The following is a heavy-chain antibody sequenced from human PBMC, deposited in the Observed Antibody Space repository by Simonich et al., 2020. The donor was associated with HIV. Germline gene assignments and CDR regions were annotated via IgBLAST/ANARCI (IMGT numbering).Heavy chain of an antibody. CDR2: INHSGIT. J-gene: IGHJ4*02. CDR1: GGSFSGYY. CDR3: ARRDRELILYFDY. D-gene: IGHD3-3*01. V-gene: IGHV4-34*01. Sequence: QVQLQQWGAGLLKPSETLSLTCAVYGGSFSGYYWSWIRQPPGKGLGWIGEINHSGITNYKYALNSRATISVDKSKNQFSLKLSSVTAADTAIYYCARRDRELILYFDYWGQGNLVTVSS.